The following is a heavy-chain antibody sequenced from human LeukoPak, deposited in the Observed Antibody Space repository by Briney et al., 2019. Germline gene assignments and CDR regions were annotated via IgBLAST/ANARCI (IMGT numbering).Heavy chain of an antibody. Sequence: GASVKVSCKASGYTFTGYHMHWVRQAPGQGLEWMGRINPNTGDTNFAQNFQGRVTMTRDTSISTAYMELSRLRSDDTAVYYCARAPNLYYYDSSGYFPYWGQGTLVTVSS. D-gene: IGHD3-22*01. CDR2: INPNTGDT. CDR3: ARAPNLYYYDSSGYFPY. CDR1: GYTFTGYH. J-gene: IGHJ4*02. V-gene: IGHV1-2*02.